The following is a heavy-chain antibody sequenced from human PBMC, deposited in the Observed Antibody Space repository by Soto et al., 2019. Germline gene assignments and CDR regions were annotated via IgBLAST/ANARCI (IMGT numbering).Heavy chain of an antibody. D-gene: IGHD2-2*01. V-gene: IGHV3-43*01. CDR1: GFTFDDYT. CDR2: ISWDGGST. CDR3: AKADPLDPLGYCSSTSCLDYGMDV. Sequence: NPGGSLRLSCAASGFTFDDYTMHWVRQAPGKGLEWVSLISWDGGSTYYADSVKGRFTISRDNSKNSLYLQMNSLRTEDTALYYCAKADPLDPLGYCSSTSCLDYGMDVWGQGTTVTVSS. J-gene: IGHJ6*02.